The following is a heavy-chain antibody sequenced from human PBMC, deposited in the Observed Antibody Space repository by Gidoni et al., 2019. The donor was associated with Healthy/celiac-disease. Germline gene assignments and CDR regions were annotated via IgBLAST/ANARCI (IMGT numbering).Heavy chain of an antibody. V-gene: IGHV4-31*03. J-gene: IGHJ3*02. Sequence: QVQLQESGPGLVKPSQTLSLTCTVSGGSIRSGCYYWSWIRQHPGKGLEWIGYIYYSGSTDYNPSLKSRVTISVDTSKNQFSLKLSSVTAADTAVYYCARDRFSGSSKRDDAFDIWGQGTMVTVSS. D-gene: IGHD6-6*01. CDR2: IYYSGST. CDR1: GGSIRSGCYY. CDR3: ARDRFSGSSKRDDAFDI.